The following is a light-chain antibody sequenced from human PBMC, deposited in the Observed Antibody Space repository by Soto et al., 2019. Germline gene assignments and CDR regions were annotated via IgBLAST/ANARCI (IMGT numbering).Light chain of an antibody. J-gene: IGLJ1*01. Sequence: QSVLTQPPSVSGAPGQRVTISCTGSSSNIGAGYDVHWYQQLPGTAPKLLIYGNSNRPSGVPDRFSGSKSGTSASLAITGLQAEDEADYYCQSYDSSLSGSKGVFGTGTKLTVL. V-gene: IGLV1-40*01. CDR3: QSYDSSLSGSKGV. CDR1: SSNIGAGYD. CDR2: GNS.